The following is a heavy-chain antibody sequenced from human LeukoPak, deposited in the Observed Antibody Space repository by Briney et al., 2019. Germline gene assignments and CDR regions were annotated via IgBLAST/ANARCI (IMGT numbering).Heavy chain of an antibody. J-gene: IGHJ4*02. V-gene: IGHV1-69*13. CDR1: GGTFSSYA. D-gene: IGHD3-22*01. Sequence: ASVKVSCKASGGTFSSYAISWVRQAPGQGLEWMGGIIPIFGTANYAQKFQGRVTITADESTSTAYMELSSLRSEDTAVYYCASTYYYDSSGYFPFDYWGQGTLVSVSS. CDR2: IIPIFGTA. CDR3: ASTYYYDSSGYFPFDY.